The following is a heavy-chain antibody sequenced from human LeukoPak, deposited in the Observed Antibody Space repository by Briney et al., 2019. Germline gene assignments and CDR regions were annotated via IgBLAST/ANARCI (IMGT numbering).Heavy chain of an antibody. Sequence: PGGSLRLSCAASGFTVSSNYMSWVRKAPGKGLEWVSVIYSGGSTYYADSVKGRFTISRDNSKDSLYLQKNSLRAEDTAVYYCARGVPAAISNWYFDLWGRGTLVTVSS. D-gene: IGHD2-2*01. CDR1: GFTVSSNY. CDR3: ARGVPAAISNWYFDL. J-gene: IGHJ2*01. CDR2: IYSGGST. V-gene: IGHV3-66*01.